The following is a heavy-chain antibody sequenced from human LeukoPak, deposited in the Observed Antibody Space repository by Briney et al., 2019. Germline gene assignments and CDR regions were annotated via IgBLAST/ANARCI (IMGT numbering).Heavy chain of an antibody. J-gene: IGHJ5*02. CDR1: GFTFSISW. Sequence: GGSLRLSCVASGFTFSISWVTWVRQAPGKGLEWVANIDKHGSGKYYVDSVRGRSAISRDYASNSVFLQMNSLRAEDTSVYYCARDAGWGYYDLWGQGTPVTVSS. V-gene: IGHV3-7*01. CDR2: IDKHGSGK. CDR3: ARDAGWGYYDL. D-gene: IGHD3-10*01.